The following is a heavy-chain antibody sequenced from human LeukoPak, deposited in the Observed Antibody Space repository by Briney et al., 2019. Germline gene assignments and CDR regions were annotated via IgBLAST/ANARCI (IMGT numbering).Heavy chain of an antibody. CDR3: ARVPGANAS. Sequence: PGRSLRLSCAPSEYTLSTYAMHWVRQAPGKGLEWVAVISHDGSNKYYADSVKGRFAISRDNSKNTLYLQMNGLRVEDTAVYNCARVPGANASWGQGTLVTVFS. V-gene: IGHV3-30*09. CDR1: EYTLSTYA. CDR2: ISHDGSNK. J-gene: IGHJ5*02.